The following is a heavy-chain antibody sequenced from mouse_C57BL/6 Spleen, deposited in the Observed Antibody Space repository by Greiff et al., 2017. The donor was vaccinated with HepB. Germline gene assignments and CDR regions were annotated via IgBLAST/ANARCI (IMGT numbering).Heavy chain of an antibody. J-gene: IGHJ3*01. CDR1: GFTFSSYT. Sequence: EVKLVESGGGLVKPGGSLKLSCAASGFTFSSYTMSWVRQTPEKRLEWVATISGGGGNTYYPDSVKGRFTISRDNAKNTLYLQMSSLRSEDTALYYCARHHDYGAWFAYWGQGTLVTVSA. V-gene: IGHV5-9*01. D-gene: IGHD2-4*01. CDR2: ISGGGGNT. CDR3: ARHHDYGAWFAY.